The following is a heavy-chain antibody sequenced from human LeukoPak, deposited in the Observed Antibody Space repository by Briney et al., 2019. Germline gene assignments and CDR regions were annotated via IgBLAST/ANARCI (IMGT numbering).Heavy chain of an antibody. J-gene: IGHJ4*02. Sequence: ASVKVSCKASGYTFTSYGISWVRQAPGQGLEWMGWISAYNGNTNYAQKLQGRVTMTTDTSTSTAYMELRSLRSDDTAVYYCARVLSVYCISGVCYPFDYWGQGTLVTVSS. CDR2: ISAYNGNT. V-gene: IGHV1-18*01. CDR3: ARVLSVYCISGVCYPFDY. D-gene: IGHD2-8*01. CDR1: GYTFTSYG.